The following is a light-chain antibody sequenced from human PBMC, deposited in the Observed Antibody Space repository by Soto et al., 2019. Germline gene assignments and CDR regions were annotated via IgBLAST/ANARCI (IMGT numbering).Light chain of an antibody. CDR2: AAS. CDR3: QQATISQLT. V-gene: IGKV1-12*01. J-gene: IGKJ4*01. Sequence: DIQMTQSPSSVSASVGDRVTITCRASQGISGWLAWYQQRPGKAPKPLIYAASTLQSGVPSRFSGGRSGTDFTLTINSLQPEDFATYYCQQATISQLTFGGGTKVEIK. CDR1: QGISGW.